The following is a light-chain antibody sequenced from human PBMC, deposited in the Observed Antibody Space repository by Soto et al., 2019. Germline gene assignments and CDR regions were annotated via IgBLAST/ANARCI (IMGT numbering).Light chain of an antibody. CDR2: DVS. Sequence: QSALTQPAAVSGSPGQSITISCTGTSSDVGGYNYVSWYQQHPGKDHKLIIYDVSNMTSGVSNRFSGSKSGNTASLTISGPQAEDEADYYCSSYTSGRPLVFVGGTKLT. V-gene: IGLV2-14*01. J-gene: IGLJ2*01. CDR1: SSDVGGYNY. CDR3: SSYTSGRPLV.